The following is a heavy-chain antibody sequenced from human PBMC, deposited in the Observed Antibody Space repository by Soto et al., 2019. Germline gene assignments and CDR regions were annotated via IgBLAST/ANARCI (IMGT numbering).Heavy chain of an antibody. CDR2: IYASGNT. Sequence: PSETLSLTCTVSGGSISSSYWSWIRQPAGKGLEWIGRIYASGNTNYNPSLKSRVTMSVDTSKNQFSLKLRSVTAADTAVYYCARACSSTSCYDVFDYWGQGTLVTVSS. V-gene: IGHV4-4*07. J-gene: IGHJ4*02. CDR1: GGSISSSY. CDR3: ARACSSTSCYDVFDY. D-gene: IGHD2-2*01.